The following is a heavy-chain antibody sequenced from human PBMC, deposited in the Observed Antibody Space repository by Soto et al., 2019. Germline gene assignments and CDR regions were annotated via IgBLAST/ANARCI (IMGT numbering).Heavy chain of an antibody. CDR3: AREGGESSDGLYYFDS. J-gene: IGHJ4*02. V-gene: IGHV4-30-4*01. D-gene: IGHD3-16*01. Sequence: QVQLQESGPGLVKPSQTLSLTCTVSGGSTSIDNYWIWIRQPPGKGLEWIGHIYYSGNTDYNPSRKNRLAISIDTSKNQFSLKLSSVTAADTAVYFCAREGGESSDGLYYFDSWGQGYLVTSSS. CDR2: IYYSGNT. CDR1: GGSTSIDNY.